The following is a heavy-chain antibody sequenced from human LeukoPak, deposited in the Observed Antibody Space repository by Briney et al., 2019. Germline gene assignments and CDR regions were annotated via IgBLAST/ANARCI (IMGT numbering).Heavy chain of an antibody. CDR2: INWNGGST. V-gene: IGHV3-20*04. D-gene: IGHD3-3*01. CDR3: ARDRTIFGVVMIDY. CDR1: GFTFDDYG. Sequence: PGGSQRLSCAASGFTFDDYGMSWVRQAPGKGLEWVSGINWNGGSTGYADSVKGRFTISRDNAKISLYLQMNSLRAEDTALYYCARDRTIFGVVMIDYWGQGTLVTVSS. J-gene: IGHJ4*02.